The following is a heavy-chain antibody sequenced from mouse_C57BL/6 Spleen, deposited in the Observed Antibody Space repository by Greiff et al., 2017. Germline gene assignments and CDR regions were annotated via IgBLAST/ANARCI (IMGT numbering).Heavy chain of an antibody. D-gene: IGHD2-1*01. CDR2: INPNNGGT. CDR3: ARRGGIYYGNYDAMDY. CDR1: GYTFTDYN. Sequence: EVQLQQSGPELVKPGASVKIPCKASGYTFTDYNMAWVQQSHGKSLEWIGDINPNNGGTIYNQTFKGKATLTVDKSSITAYMELRSLTSEDTAVYYCARRGGIYYGNYDAMDYGGQGTSVTVSA. V-gene: IGHV1-18*01. J-gene: IGHJ4*01.